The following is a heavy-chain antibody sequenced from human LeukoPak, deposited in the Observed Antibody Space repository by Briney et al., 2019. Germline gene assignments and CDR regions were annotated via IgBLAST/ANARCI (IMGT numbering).Heavy chain of an antibody. V-gene: IGHV3-30*04. CDR1: GFTFSSYA. J-gene: IGHJ5*02. D-gene: IGHD6-13*01. Sequence: GGSLRLSCAASGFTFSSYAMHWVRQAPGKGLEWVAVISFDGSDKYYADSVKGRFTISRDNSKNTLYLQMNGLRAEDTAVYYCAKDRGAAYSSSGEPNWFDPWGQGTLVTVSS. CDR2: ISFDGSDK. CDR3: AKDRGAAYSSSGEPNWFDP.